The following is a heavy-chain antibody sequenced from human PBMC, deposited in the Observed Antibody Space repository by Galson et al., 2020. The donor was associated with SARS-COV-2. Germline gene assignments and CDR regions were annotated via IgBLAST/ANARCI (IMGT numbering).Heavy chain of an antibody. V-gene: IGHV3-15*01. CDR2: IKSKTDGGTT. Sequence: GESLKISCAASGFTFSNAWMSWVRQAPGKGLEWVGRIKSKTDGGTTDYAAPVKGRFTISRDDSKNTLYLQMNSLKTEDTAVYYCTTEGISGWFDAVDIWGQGTMVTVSS. CDR3: TTEGISGWFDAVDI. J-gene: IGHJ3*02. CDR1: GFTFSNAW. D-gene: IGHD6-19*01.